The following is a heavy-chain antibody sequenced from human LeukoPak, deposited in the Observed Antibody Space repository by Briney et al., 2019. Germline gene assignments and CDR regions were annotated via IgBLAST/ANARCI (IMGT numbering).Heavy chain of an antibody. Sequence: PGGSLRLSCAASGFTFSSYWMHWVRQAPGKGLVWVSRINSDGSSTSYADSVKGRFTNSRDNAKNTLYLQMNSLRAEDTAVYYCARAVSYCSSTSCYRWTFDYWGQGTLVTVSS. CDR2: INSDGSST. V-gene: IGHV3-74*01. CDR1: GFTFSSYW. CDR3: ARAVSYCSSTSCYRWTFDY. J-gene: IGHJ4*02. D-gene: IGHD2-2*01.